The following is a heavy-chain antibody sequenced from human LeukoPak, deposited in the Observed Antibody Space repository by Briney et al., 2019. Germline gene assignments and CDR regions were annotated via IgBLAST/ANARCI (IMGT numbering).Heavy chain of an antibody. CDR3: ARGGSGGGVLWFGD. Sequence: SVKVSCKASGGTFSSYAISWVRQAPGQGLEWMGGIIPIFGTADYAQKFQGRVTITADKSTSTAYMELSSLRSEDTAVYYCARGGSGGGVLWFGDWGQGTLVTVSS. V-gene: IGHV1-69*06. J-gene: IGHJ4*02. D-gene: IGHD3-10*01. CDR2: IIPIFGTA. CDR1: GGTFSSYA.